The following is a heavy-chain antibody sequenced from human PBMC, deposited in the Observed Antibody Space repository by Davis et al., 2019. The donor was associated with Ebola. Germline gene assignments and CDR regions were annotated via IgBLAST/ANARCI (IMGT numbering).Heavy chain of an antibody. D-gene: IGHD4-17*01. Sequence: GGSLKISCAASGFTFSGSAMHWVRQASGKGLEWVGRIRSKANSYATAYAASVKGRFTISRDDSKNTAYLQMNSLKTEDTAVYYCTGTVTRGDYWGQGTLVTVSS. CDR3: TGTVTRGDY. CDR1: GFTFSGSA. V-gene: IGHV3-73*01. J-gene: IGHJ4*02. CDR2: IRSKANSYAT.